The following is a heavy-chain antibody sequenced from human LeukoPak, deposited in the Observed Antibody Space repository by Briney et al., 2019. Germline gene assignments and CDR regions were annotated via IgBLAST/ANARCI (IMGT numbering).Heavy chain of an antibody. CDR2: IYHSGTT. V-gene: IGHV4-4*02. D-gene: IGHD3-9*01. Sequence: SETLSLTCAVSGGSISSSNWWSWVRQPPGKGLEWIGEIYHSGTTNYNPSLKSRVTISVDTSKNQFSLKLTSVTAADTAVYYCARERAYYDILTGYYKGPTYFDYWGQGTLVTVSS. CDR1: GGSISSSNW. CDR3: ARERAYYDILTGYYKGPTYFDY. J-gene: IGHJ4*02.